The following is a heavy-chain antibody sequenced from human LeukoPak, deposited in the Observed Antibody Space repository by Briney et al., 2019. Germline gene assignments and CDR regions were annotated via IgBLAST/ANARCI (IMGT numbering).Heavy chain of an antibody. D-gene: IGHD3-9*01. J-gene: IGHJ3*02. CDR1: GGSFSGYY. V-gene: IGHV4-34*01. CDR2: INHSGST. Sequence: PSETLSLTCAVYGGSFSGYYWSWIRQPPGKGLEWIGEINHSGSTNYNPSLKSRVTISVDTSKNQFSLKLSSVTAADTAVYYCARGQYYDILTGYSPPDAFDIWGQGTMVAVSS. CDR3: ARGQYYDILTGYSPPDAFDI.